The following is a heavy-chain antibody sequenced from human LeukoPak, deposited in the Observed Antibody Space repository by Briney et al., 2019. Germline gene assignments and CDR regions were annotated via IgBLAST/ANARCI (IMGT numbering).Heavy chain of an antibody. D-gene: IGHD2-8*01. V-gene: IGHV4-34*01. CDR1: GGSFSGYY. CDR2: INHSGST. J-gene: IGHJ6*03. CDR3: AREIDCTNGVCHWKYYTDV. Sequence: PSETLSLTCAVYGGSFSGYYWSWIRQPPGKGLEWIGEINHSGSTNYNPSLKSRVTISVDTSKNQFSLQLNSVTPEDTAVYYCAREIDCTNGVCHWKYYTDVWGKGTTVTVSS.